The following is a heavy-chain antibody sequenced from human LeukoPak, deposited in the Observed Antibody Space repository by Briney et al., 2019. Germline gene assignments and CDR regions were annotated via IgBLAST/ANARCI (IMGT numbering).Heavy chain of an antibody. V-gene: IGHV1-2*02. CDR3: ARANSGSYGWSAFDI. CDR1: GYTFTGYY. D-gene: IGHD1-26*01. CDR2: INPNSGGT. J-gene: IGHJ3*02. Sequence: ASVKVSCKASGYTFTGYYMHWVRQAPGQGLEWMGWINPNSGGTNYAQKFQGRITMTRDTSISTAYMELSRLRSDDTAVYYCARANSGSYGWSAFDIWGQGTMVTVSS.